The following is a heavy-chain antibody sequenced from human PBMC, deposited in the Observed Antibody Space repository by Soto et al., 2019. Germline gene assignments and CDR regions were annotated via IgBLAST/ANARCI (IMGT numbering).Heavy chain of an antibody. D-gene: IGHD1-1*01. CDR3: ARHVHSSRNEAFDY. CDR1: GYSISGYY. Sequence: AETLSLTCAGSGYSISGYYWSWIRQHPGKGLEWIEFIHYTGRTSYNPSLKSRITVPLDKSKNQFSLSLSSATAADTAVYYCARHVHSSRNEAFDYWGQGTLVT. CDR2: IHYTGRT. V-gene: IGHV4-59*08. J-gene: IGHJ4*02.